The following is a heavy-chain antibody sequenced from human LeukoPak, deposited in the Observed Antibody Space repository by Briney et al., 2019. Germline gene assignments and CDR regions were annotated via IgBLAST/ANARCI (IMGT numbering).Heavy chain of an antibody. CDR3: ARTITDSSGWYHFDY. V-gene: IGHV4-59*12. D-gene: IGHD6-19*01. Sequence: SETLSLTCTVSGGSISSYYWSWIRQPPGKGLEWIGYIYYSGSTNYNPSLKSRVTISVDTSKNQFSLKLSSVTAADTALYYCARTITDSSGWYHFDYWGQGTQVTVSS. J-gene: IGHJ4*02. CDR2: IYYSGST. CDR1: GGSISSYY.